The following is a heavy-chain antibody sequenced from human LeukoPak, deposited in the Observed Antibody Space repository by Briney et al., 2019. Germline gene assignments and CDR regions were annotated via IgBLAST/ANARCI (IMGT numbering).Heavy chain of an antibody. V-gene: IGHV1-58*01. CDR1: GFTFTSSA. CDR3: AAGALVLPFVFPGYYYGMDV. CDR2: IVVGRGNT. Sequence: ASVKVSCKASGFTFTSSAVQWVRQARGQRLEWIGWIVVGRGNTNYAQKFQERVTITRDMSTSTAYMELSSLRSEDTAVYYCAAGALVLPFVFPGYYYGMDVWGKGTTVTVSS. D-gene: IGHD2-21*01. J-gene: IGHJ6*04.